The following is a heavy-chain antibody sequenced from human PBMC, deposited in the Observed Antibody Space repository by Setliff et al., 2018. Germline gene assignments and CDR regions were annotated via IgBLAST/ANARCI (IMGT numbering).Heavy chain of an antibody. V-gene: IGHV4-34*12. D-gene: IGHD2-2*02. CDR3: ARHLSHCTMTTCYNNWFDP. CDR1: GGSLSGYY. CDR2: ILHSGSN. J-gene: IGHJ5*02. Sequence: SETLSLTCAVYGGSLSGYYWSWIRQPPGKGLEWIGEILHSGSNHYSPSLESRLTISVDTSKNHFSLNLNPVTAADTAVYFCARHLSHCTMTTCYNNWFDPWGQGTLVTVSS.